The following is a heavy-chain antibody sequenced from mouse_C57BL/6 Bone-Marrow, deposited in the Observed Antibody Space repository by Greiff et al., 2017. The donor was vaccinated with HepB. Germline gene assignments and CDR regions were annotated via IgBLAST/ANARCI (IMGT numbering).Heavy chain of an antibody. CDR3: TRFLSFITPVQVRDS. CDR1: GYTFTDYE. CDR2: IDPETGGT. D-gene: IGHD1-1*01. J-gene: IGHJ2*01. V-gene: IGHV1-15*01. Sequence: VQLQQSGAELVRPGASVTLSCKASGYTFTDYEMHWVKQTPVHGLEWIGAIDPETGGTAYNQKFKGKAILTADKSSSTAYMELRSLTSEDSAVYYCTRFLSFITPVQVRDSWGQGTTLTVSS.